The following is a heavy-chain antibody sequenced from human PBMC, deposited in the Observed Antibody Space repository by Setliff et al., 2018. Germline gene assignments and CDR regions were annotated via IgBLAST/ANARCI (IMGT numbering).Heavy chain of an antibody. J-gene: IGHJ6*03. CDR3: ARVFCRQRCLVESYMDV. CDR2: IKSKTDGGTT. CDR1: GFTFSNAW. D-gene: IGHD3-3*01. Sequence: GGSLRLSCAASGFTFSNAWMSWVRQAPGKGLEWVGRIKSKTDGGTTDYAAPVKGRFTISRDDSKNTLYLQMNSLKTEDTAVYFCARVFCRQRCLVESYMDVWGTGTPVTVSS. V-gene: IGHV3-15*01.